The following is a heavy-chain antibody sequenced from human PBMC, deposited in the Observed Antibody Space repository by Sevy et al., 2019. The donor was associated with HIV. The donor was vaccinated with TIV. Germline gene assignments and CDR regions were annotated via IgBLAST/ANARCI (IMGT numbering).Heavy chain of an antibody. CDR3: ARGRDDSAVVPAVRLYYQYGMDV. V-gene: IGHV1-69*13. CDR2: IIPIFGRG. Sequence: ASVKVSCKTSGGTFSRHAISWVRQAPGQGLEWMGGIIPIFGRGNYAQQFQGRVTITADESTGTAYMELSDLRSDDKAVYYGARGRDDSAVVPAVRLYYQYGMDVWGQGTTVTVSS. D-gene: IGHD2-2*01. CDR1: GGTFSRHA. J-gene: IGHJ6*02.